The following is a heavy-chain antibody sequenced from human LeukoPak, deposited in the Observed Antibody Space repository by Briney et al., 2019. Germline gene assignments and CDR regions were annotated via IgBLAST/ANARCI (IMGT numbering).Heavy chain of an antibody. CDR1: GFTFSSYG. CDR3: AIGRGYTYDTDAFDI. V-gene: IGHV3-33*01. Sequence: PGGSLRLSCAASGFTFSSYGMHWVRQAPGKGLEWVAVIWYDGSNKYYADSVKGRFTISRDSSKNTLYLQMNSLRAEDTAVYYCAIGRGYTYDTDAFDIWGQGTMVTVSS. J-gene: IGHJ3*02. CDR2: IWYDGSNK. D-gene: IGHD5-18*01.